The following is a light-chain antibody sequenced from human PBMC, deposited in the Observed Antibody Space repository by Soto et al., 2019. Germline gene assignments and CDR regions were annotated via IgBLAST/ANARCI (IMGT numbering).Light chain of an antibody. CDR1: RSNIGAGYN. J-gene: IGLJ1*01. Sequence: QSVLTQPPSVSGAPGRRVTISCTGCRSNIGAGYNVHWYQQLPGAAPKLLIYGNSNRPSGVPDRFSGSKSGTSASLAITGLQAEDEADYYCQSYDSSLSGFYVFGTGTKVTVL. CDR3: QSYDSSLSGFYV. V-gene: IGLV1-40*01. CDR2: GNS.